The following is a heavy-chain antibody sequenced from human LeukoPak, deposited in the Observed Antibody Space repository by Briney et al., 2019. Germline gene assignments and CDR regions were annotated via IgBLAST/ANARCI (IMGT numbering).Heavy chain of an antibody. Sequence: PGRSLRLSCAASGFTFSSYGMHWVRHAPGKGLEWVAVISYDGSNKYYADSVKGRFTISRDNSKNTLYLQMNSLRAEDTAVYYCAKDVSSSWQYDYWGQGTLVTVSS. CDR3: AKDVSSSWQYDY. CDR1: GFTFSSYG. V-gene: IGHV3-30*18. J-gene: IGHJ4*02. CDR2: ISYDGSNK. D-gene: IGHD6-13*01.